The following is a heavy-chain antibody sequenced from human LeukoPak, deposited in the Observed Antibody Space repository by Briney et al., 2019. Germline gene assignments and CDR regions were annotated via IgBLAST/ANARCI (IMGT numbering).Heavy chain of an antibody. Sequence: GASVKVSCKTSGYTFTSHGFSWVRQAPGQGLEWVGWISAYNGNTNYEQKLQGRVTMTTDTSTSTDYMELRSLRSDDTAVYYCARDRGYDTSGYTVDYWGQGTLVTVSS. D-gene: IGHD3-22*01. CDR1: GYTFTSHG. CDR3: ARDRGYDTSGYTVDY. V-gene: IGHV1-18*01. J-gene: IGHJ4*02. CDR2: ISAYNGNT.